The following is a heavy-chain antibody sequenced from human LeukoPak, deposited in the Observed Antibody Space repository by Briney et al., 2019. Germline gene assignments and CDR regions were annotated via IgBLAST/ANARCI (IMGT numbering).Heavy chain of an antibody. CDR2: IYHSGST. V-gene: IGHV4-4*02. Sequence: PSETLSLTCAVSGGSISSNNWWSWVRQPPGKGLEWIGEIYHSGSTNYNPSLKSRVTISVDESNNQFSLKLSSVTAADTAVYYCARPYHYYMDVWGKGTTVIVSS. J-gene: IGHJ6*03. CDR1: GGSISSNNW. CDR3: ARPYHYYMDV.